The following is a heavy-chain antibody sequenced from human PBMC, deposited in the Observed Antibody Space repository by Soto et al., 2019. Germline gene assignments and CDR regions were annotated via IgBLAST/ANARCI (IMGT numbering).Heavy chain of an antibody. J-gene: IGHJ4*02. Sequence: SVKVSCKASGYTFTSYAMHWVRQAPGQRLEWMGWINAGNGNTKYSQKFQGRVTITRDTSASTAYMELSSLRSEDTAVYYCARGEQRLVPSFDDRCQGTLVRVS. CDR2: INAGNGNT. V-gene: IGHV1-3*01. D-gene: IGHD6-13*01. CDR3: ARGEQRLVPSFDD. CDR1: GYTFTSYA.